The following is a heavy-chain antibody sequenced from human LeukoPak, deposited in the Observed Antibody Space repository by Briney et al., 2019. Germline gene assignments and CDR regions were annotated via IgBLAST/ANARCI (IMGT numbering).Heavy chain of an antibody. J-gene: IGHJ4*02. CDR3: ASGGYYYDSSGYYPGYFDY. D-gene: IGHD3-22*01. CDR1: GYTFTNYG. V-gene: IGHV1-69*04. CDR2: IIPILGIA. Sequence: ASVKVSCKASGYTFTNYGVSWVRQAPGQGLEWMGRIIPILGIANYAQKFQGRVTITADKSTSTAYMELSSLRSEDTAVYYCASGGYYYDSSGYYPGYFDYWGQGTLVTVSS.